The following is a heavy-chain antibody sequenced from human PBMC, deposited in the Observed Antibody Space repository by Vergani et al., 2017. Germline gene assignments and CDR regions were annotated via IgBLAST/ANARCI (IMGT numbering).Heavy chain of an antibody. V-gene: IGHV3-66*02. Sequence: EVQLVESGGGLVKPGGSLRLSCAASGFTFSSYSMNWVRQAPGKGLEWVSTINIGGRTSYADSVKGRLTLTRDDSKNTLHLQMNSLRPEDTAVYYCARGITTETTDLDGFDIWGQGTMVSVSS. CDR2: INIGGRT. J-gene: IGHJ3*02. CDR3: ARGITTETTDLDGFDI. D-gene: IGHD3-22*01. CDR1: GFTFSSYS.